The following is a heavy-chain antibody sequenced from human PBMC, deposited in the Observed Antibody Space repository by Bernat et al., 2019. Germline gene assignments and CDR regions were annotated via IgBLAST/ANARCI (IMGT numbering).Heavy chain of an antibody. Sequence: QVQLVQSGAEVKKPGASVKVSCKASGYTFTSYGITWVRQAPGQGLEWMGWISSYNGNTNYAQKFQGRVTMTTDTSTSTAYMELRSLRSDDTAVYYCARDEGLEACGGDGYRLDYWGQGTLVTVSS. CDR1: GYTFTSYG. CDR2: ISSYNGNT. CDR3: ARDEGLEACGGDGYRLDY. J-gene: IGHJ4*02. V-gene: IGHV1-18*04. D-gene: IGHD2-21*01.